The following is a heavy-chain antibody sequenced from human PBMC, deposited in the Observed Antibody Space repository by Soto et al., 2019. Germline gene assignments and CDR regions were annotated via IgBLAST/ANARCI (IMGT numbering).Heavy chain of an antibody. Sequence: GGSLRLSCAASGFTFSSYAMHWVRQAPGKGLEWVAVISYDGSNKYYADSVKGRFTISRDNSKNTLYLQMNSLRAEDTAVYYCARIADIAAAAHSDYWGQGTLVTVSS. D-gene: IGHD6-13*01. CDR1: GFTFSSYA. J-gene: IGHJ4*02. CDR2: ISYDGSNK. CDR3: ARIADIAAAAHSDY. V-gene: IGHV3-30-3*01.